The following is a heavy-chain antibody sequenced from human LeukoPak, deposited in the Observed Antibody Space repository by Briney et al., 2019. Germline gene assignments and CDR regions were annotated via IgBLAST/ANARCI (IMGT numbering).Heavy chain of an antibody. CDR2: IYPDGST. J-gene: IGHJ5*02. CDR3: GRQDYWGWFAP. D-gene: IGHD3-16*01. V-gene: IGHV4-59*08. Sequence: SESLSLTCTVSGTSITNYYWAWIRQTPGKGLEWIVYIYPDGSTKYNTSLKSRGAISVDTSNNHISLKGTSMTPADTPPHYSGRQDYWGWFAPWGQGTLVIVSS. CDR1: GTSITNYY.